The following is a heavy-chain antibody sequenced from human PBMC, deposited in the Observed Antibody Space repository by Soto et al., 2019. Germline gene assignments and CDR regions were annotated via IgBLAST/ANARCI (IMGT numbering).Heavy chain of an antibody. CDR3: ASNSQSSGWYIFFIY. CDR1: GGTFSSYA. D-gene: IGHD6-19*01. V-gene: IGHV1-69*13. Sequence: GASVKVSCKASGGTFSSYAISWVRQAPGQGLEWMGGIIPIFGTANYAQKFQGRVTITADESTSTAYMELSSLRSEDTAVYYCASNSQSSGWYIFFIYWGQGTLVTVSS. J-gene: IGHJ4*02. CDR2: IIPIFGTA.